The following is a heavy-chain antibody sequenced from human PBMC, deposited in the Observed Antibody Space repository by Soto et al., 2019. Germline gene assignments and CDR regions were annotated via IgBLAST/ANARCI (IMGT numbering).Heavy chain of an antibody. D-gene: IGHD3-3*01. CDR1: VFSLTTSGVG. V-gene: IGHV2-5*02. J-gene: IGHJ4*02. Sequence: QITLNESGPTQVKPRQTLTLTCTFSVFSLTTSGVGVGWIRQSPGKAPEWLALIYWDDDKRYSPSLKSRLTITKDPSKIQVVLTMADLDPADTATYYCAHRVLRTVFGLVTTTAIYFDFWGQGTPVAVSS. CDR2: IYWDDDK. CDR3: AHRVLRTVFGLVTTTAIYFDF.